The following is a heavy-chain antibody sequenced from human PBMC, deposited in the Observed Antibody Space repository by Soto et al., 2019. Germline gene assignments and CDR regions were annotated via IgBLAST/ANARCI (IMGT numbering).Heavy chain of an antibody. CDR3: ARPSRYCEERGGQSAWFDP. V-gene: IGHV1-69*12. J-gene: IGHJ5*02. Sequence: QVQLVQSGAEVKKPVSSVKVSCKASGGTFSSSSISWVRQAPGQGLEWMGGIIPIFGTANYTQKFQGRVKITADESTSTAYMELSSLRSDDTAVYYCARPSRYCEERGGQSAWFDPWGQGTLVTVSS. CDR2: IIPIFGTA. CDR1: GGTFSSSS. D-gene: IGHD2-15*01.